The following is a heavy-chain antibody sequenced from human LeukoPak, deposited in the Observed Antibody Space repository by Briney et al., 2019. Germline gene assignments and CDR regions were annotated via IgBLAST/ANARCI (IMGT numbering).Heavy chain of an antibody. CDR2: ISAYNGNT. J-gene: IGHJ4*02. CDR3: AREGLDSSGWCIDY. V-gene: IGHV1-18*04. D-gene: IGHD6-19*01. Sequence: ASVKVSCKASGYTFTGYYMHWVRQAPGQGLEWMGWISAYNGNTNYAQKLQGRVTMTTDTSTSTAYMELRSLRSDDTAVYYCAREGLDSSGWCIDYWGQGTLVTVSS. CDR1: GYTFTGYY.